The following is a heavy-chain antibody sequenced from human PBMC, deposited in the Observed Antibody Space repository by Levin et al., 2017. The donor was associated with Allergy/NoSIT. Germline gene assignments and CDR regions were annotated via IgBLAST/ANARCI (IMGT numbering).Heavy chain of an antibody. J-gene: IGHJ4*02. Sequence: RRSGPTLVKPPQALTLTCTFSGFSVTTSGMGVHWIRQPPGKALEWLARIDWDDEKYYNTSLKTRLSISRDASKNQVVLTMTDMEPVDTGTYYCARMLGSMIDNWGQGTQVTVSS. CDR1: GFSVTTSGMG. CDR3: ARMLGSMIDN. CDR2: IDWDDEK. D-gene: IGHD2/OR15-2a*01. V-gene: IGHV2-70*11.